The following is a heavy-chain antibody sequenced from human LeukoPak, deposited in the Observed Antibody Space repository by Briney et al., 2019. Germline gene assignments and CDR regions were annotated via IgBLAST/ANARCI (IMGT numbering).Heavy chain of an antibody. V-gene: IGHV4-39*01. CDR2: IYYSGST. CDR3: ARLKWRLDYYFAY. CDR1: GGSISNSSYY. J-gene: IGHJ4*02. D-gene: IGHD5-12*01. Sequence: SETLSLTCTVSGGSISNSSYYWGWIRQPPGMGLEWIGSIYYSGSTYYNPSLKSRVTISVDTSKNQFSLNLTSVTAADTAVYYCARLKWRLDYYFAYWGQGTLVTVSS.